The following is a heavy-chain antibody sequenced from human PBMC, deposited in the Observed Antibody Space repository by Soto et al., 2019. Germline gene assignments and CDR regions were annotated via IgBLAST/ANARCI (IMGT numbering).Heavy chain of an antibody. D-gene: IGHD3-3*01. CDR1: GFTVSSNY. J-gene: IGHJ6*02. Sequence: GGSLRLSCAASGFTVSSNYMSWVRQAPGKGLEWVSVIYSGGSTYYADSVKGRFTISRDNSKNTLYLQMNSLRAEDTAVYYCARAGYDFWSGPHYGMDVWGQGTTVTVSS. CDR3: ARAGYDFWSGPHYGMDV. V-gene: IGHV3-53*01. CDR2: IYSGGST.